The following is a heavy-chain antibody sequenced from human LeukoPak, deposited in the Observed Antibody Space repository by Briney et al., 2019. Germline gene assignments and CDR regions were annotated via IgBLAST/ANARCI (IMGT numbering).Heavy chain of an antibody. J-gene: IGHJ3*02. CDR3: GKGMVPLWSTEPFDI. CDR2: ISWDGGST. Sequence: GGSLRLSCAASGFTFDDYAMHWVRHAPGKGLEWVSLISWDGGSTYYADSVKGRFTISRDNSKNSLYLQMSSLGVEDTALYYCGKGMVPLWSTEPFDIWGQGTMVIVSS. D-gene: IGHD2-8*01. CDR1: GFTFDDYA. V-gene: IGHV3-43D*03.